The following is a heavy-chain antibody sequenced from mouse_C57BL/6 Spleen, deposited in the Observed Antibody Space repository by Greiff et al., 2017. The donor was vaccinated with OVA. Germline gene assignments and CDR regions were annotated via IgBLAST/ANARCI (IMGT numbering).Heavy chain of an antibody. CDR1: GYAFSSSW. D-gene: IGHD1-1*01. Sequence: QVQLQQSGPELVKPGASVKISCKASGYAFSSSWMNWVKQRPGKGLEWIGRIYPGDGDTNYNGKFKGKATLTADKSSSTAYMQRSSLTSEDSAVYFCARGAYGSSYGYFDVWGTGTTGTVSS. J-gene: IGHJ1*03. CDR3: ARGAYGSSYGYFDV. CDR2: IYPGDGDT. V-gene: IGHV1-82*01.